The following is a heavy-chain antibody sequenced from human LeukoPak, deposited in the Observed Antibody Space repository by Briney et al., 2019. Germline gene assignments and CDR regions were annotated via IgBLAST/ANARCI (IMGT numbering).Heavy chain of an antibody. V-gene: IGHV1-18*01. D-gene: IGHD3-9*01. Sequence: GASVKVSCKASGYTFTSYGVSWVRQAPGQGLEWMGWISAYNGDTHYGQKVQGRVTMTTDTSTNTAYMELRSLTSDDTAVYYCVRGILSDDTLTGPWGQGTLVTVSS. CDR1: GYTFTSYG. CDR2: ISAYNGDT. CDR3: VRGILSDDTLTGP. J-gene: IGHJ5*02.